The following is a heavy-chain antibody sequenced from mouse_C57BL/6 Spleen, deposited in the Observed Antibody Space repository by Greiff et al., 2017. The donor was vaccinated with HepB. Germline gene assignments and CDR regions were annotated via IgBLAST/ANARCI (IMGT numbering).Heavy chain of an antibody. Sequence: QVQLQQSGAELVRPGTSVKMSCKASGYTFTNYWIGWAKQRPGHGLEWIGDIYPGGGYTNYNEKFKGKATLTADKSSSTAYMQFSSLTSEDSAIYYCARGGVTTRGNYFDYWGQGTTLTVSS. D-gene: IGHD2-2*01. CDR2: IYPGGGYT. V-gene: IGHV1-63*01. CDR1: GYTFTNYW. CDR3: ARGGVTTRGNYFDY. J-gene: IGHJ2*01.